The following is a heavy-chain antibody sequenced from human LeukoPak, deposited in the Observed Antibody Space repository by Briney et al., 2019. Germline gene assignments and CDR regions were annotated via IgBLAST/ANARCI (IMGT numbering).Heavy chain of an antibody. CDR1: AVSISSGNFY. D-gene: IGHD2-2*01. V-gene: IGHV4-61*09. CDR3: ARDGDAVSAAIAGAFDL. Sequence: RASETLSLTCTVSAVSISSGNFYWSRIRQSAGKGLEWIGHVYSTGNTKYNPSLKSRVTISADTSKNQISLRLRSVTAADTAMFYCARDGDAVSAAIAGAFDLWGRGTMVTVSS. CDR2: VYSTGNT. J-gene: IGHJ3*01.